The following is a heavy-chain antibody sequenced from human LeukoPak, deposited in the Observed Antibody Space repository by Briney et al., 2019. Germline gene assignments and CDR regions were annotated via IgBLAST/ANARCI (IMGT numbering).Heavy chain of an antibody. D-gene: IGHD2-15*01. J-gene: IGHJ4*02. V-gene: IGHV3-23*01. Sequence: GGSLRLSCAASGFTFDSYVMNWVRQAAGRGLEWVSAVSGSGGTYYADSVKGRFTIFRDNSKNTLYLQMNSLRAEDTAVYYCVRSKGGQYYFGYWGQGTLATVSS. CDR1: GFTFDSYV. CDR3: VRSKGGQYYFGY. CDR2: VSGSGGT.